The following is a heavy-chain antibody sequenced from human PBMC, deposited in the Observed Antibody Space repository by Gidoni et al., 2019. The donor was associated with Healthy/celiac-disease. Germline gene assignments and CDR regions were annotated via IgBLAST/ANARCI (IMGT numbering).Heavy chain of an antibody. CDR2: INHSGST. CDR3: ARERAAPGAFDI. V-gene: IGHV4-34*01. Sequence: DGLEWIGEINHSGSTNYNPSLKSRVTISVDTSKNQFSLKLSSVTAADTAVYYCARERAAPGAFDIWGQGTMVTVSS. D-gene: IGHD2-15*01. J-gene: IGHJ3*02.